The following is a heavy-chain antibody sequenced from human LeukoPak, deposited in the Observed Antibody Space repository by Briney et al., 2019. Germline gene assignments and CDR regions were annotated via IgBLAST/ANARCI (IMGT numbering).Heavy chain of an antibody. V-gene: IGHV3-11*04. J-gene: IGHJ4*02. D-gene: IGHD6-6*01. CDR3: ARHLSGYISSLAY. CDR1: GFTFSDYY. CDR2: ISSSGSTI. Sequence: PGGSLRLSCAASGFTFSDYYMSWIRQAPGKGLEWVSYISSSGSTIYYADSVKGRFTISRDNAKSTLYLQMNSLRAEDTAVYYCARHLSGYISSLAYWGQGTLVTVSS.